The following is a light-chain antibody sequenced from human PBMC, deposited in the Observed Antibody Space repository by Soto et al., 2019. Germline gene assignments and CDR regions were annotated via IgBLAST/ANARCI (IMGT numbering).Light chain of an antibody. CDR2: KAS. CDR1: QSISIW. V-gene: IGKV1-5*03. CDR3: QQYSTYTPRT. Sequence: DIQMTQSPSTLSASVADRVTITCWASQSISIWLAWYQQKPGKAPKILIYKASSLESGVPSRFSGSGSGTEFTLTISSLQPDDFATYYCQQYSTYTPRTFGQGTKVDIK. J-gene: IGKJ1*01.